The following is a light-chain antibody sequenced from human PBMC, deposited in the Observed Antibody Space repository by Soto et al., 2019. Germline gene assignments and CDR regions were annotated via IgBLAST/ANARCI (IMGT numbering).Light chain of an antibody. CDR2: DVS. Sequence: QSVLTQPASVSGSPGQSITISCTGTSGDVGGYNYVSWYQQHPGKAPKLMIYDVSYRPSGVSNRFSGSKSGNTASLTISGLQAEDEADYYCNSYTSSSTVVFGGGTKVTVL. CDR1: SGDVGGYNY. J-gene: IGLJ2*01. V-gene: IGLV2-14*01. CDR3: NSYTSSSTVV.